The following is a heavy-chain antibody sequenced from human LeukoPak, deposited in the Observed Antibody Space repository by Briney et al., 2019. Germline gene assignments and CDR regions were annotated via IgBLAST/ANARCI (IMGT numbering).Heavy chain of an antibody. V-gene: IGHV5-51*01. CDR3: ATSESQTRFDY. D-gene: IGHD1/OR15-1a*01. CDR2: FFPGDSDS. Sequence: GESLKISCKGSGYSFTTYWIGWVRQLPGKGLEWMGIFFPGDSDSSYSPSFQGQVTISADKSFNTAYLQWSSLKASDNAMYYCATSESQTRFDYWGQGTLVTVSS. J-gene: IGHJ4*02. CDR1: GYSFTTYW.